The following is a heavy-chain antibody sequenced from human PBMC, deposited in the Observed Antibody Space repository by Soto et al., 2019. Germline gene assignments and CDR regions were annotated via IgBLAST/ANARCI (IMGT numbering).Heavy chain of an antibody. D-gene: IGHD1-26*01. V-gene: IGHV3-30*03. CDR1: GFTLSYYG. CDR2: ISYDGNTK. J-gene: IGHJ4*02. Sequence: QVQLVESGGGVVQPGRSLRLSCAASGFTLSYYGIHWVRQAPGKGLEWVALISYDGNTKYYTDSVKGRFTISRDNSKDTVNLQMNSLRAEDTAVYYCARVGGGTYYYFDYWGQGTLVTVSS. CDR3: ARVGGGTYYYFDY.